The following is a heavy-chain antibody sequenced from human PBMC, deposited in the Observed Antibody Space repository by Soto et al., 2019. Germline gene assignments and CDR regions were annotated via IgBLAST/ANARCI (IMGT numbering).Heavy chain of an antibody. J-gene: IGHJ5*02. CDR1: GYTFTGYY. Sequence: GASVKVSCKASGYTFTGYYMHWVRQAPGQGLEWMGWINPNSGGTNYAQKFQGWVTMTRDTSISTAYMELSRLRSDDTAVYYCARGTGLIWFGELLYENWFDPWGQGTLVTVSS. D-gene: IGHD3-10*01. CDR2: INPNSGGT. V-gene: IGHV1-2*04. CDR3: ARGTGLIWFGELLYENWFDP.